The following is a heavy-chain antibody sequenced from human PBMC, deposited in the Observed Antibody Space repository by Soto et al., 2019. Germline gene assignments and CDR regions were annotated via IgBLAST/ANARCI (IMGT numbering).Heavy chain of an antibody. J-gene: IGHJ6*02. D-gene: IGHD2-15*01. CDR2: IAYDGSNA. CDR1: GFTFSNHA. Sequence: GGSLRLSCAASGFTFSNHAMHWVRQAPGKGLECLAVIAYDGSNAFYRDSVKGRFTISRDNSKNTLYLHINSLRSEDTGVYYCARGDREDILVVVGARPGEYGIDIWGQGTTVTVSS. V-gene: IGHV3-30-3*01. CDR3: ARGDREDILVVVGARPGEYGIDI.